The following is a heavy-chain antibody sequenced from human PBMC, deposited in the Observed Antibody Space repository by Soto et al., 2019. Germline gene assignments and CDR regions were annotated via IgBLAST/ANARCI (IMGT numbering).Heavy chain of an antibody. V-gene: IGHV4-4*07. CDR1: GGSISSYY. J-gene: IGHJ6*02. CDR3: ARYSNNWFQTEGMDV. Sequence: GGSISSYYWSWIRQPAGKGLEWIWRIDTSGNTNYNPSLKSRVTMSVDTSKKQFSLKLTSVTAADTAVYYCARYSNNWFQTEGMDVWGQGTTVTVSS. D-gene: IGHD6-13*01. CDR2: IDTSGNT.